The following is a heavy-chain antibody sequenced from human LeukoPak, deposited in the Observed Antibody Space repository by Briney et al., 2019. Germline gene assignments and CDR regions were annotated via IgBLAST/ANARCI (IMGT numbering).Heavy chain of an antibody. Sequence: GGSLRLSCATSGFTFSNFWMSWVRQAPGKGLEWVANIKQDGSEKYYVDSVKGRFTISRDNAKNSRYLQMNSLRAEDTAVYYCANGDGFDHWGQGTLVTVSS. CDR3: ANGDGFDH. D-gene: IGHD5-24*01. CDR2: IKQDGSEK. V-gene: IGHV3-7*01. CDR1: GFTFSNFW. J-gene: IGHJ4*02.